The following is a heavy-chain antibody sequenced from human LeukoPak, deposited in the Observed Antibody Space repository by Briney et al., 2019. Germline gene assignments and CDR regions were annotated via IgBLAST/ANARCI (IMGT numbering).Heavy chain of an antibody. D-gene: IGHD5-12*01. Sequence: PSETLSLTCTVSGGSISSGDYYWGWIRQPPGKGLEWIGSIYYSGSTYYNPSLKSRVTISVDTSKNQFSLKLSSVTAADTAVYYCARRSRGYSGYDPRGAFDYWGQGTLVTVSS. CDR2: IYYSGST. CDR1: GGSISSGDYY. V-gene: IGHV4-39*01. J-gene: IGHJ4*02. CDR3: ARRSRGYSGYDPRGAFDY.